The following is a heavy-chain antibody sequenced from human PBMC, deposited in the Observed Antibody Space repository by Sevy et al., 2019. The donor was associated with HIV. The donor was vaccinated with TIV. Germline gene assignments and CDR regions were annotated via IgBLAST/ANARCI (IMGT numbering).Heavy chain of an antibody. J-gene: IGHJ4*02. CDR2: FSFGCGRI. Sequence: GGSLRLSCAASGFTFAKYSMSWVRQAPGKGLEWVSTFSFGCGRINYADSVKGRFTISRDDSKNTLFLQMNSLRAEDTATYFFVREGCTQPHDYWGQGTLVTVSS. D-gene: IGHD2-8*01. V-gene: IGHV3-23*01. CDR1: GFTFAKYS. CDR3: VREGCTQPHDY.